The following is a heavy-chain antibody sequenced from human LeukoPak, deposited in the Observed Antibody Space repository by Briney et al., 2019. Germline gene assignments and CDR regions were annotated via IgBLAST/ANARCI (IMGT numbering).Heavy chain of an antibody. D-gene: IGHD4-17*01. CDR1: GYTFTGYY. J-gene: IGHJ4*02. CDR3: ARDGYGDSRRYFYY. Sequence: ASVKVSCKASGYTFTGYYMHWVRQAPGQGLEWMGRINPNSGGTNYAQKFQGRVTMTGDTSISTAYMELSRLRSDDTAVYYCARDGYGDSRRYFYYWGQGTLVTVSS. CDR2: INPNSGGT. V-gene: IGHV1-2*06.